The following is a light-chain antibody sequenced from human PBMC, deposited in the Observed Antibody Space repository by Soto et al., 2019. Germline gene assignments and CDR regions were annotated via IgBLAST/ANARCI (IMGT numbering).Light chain of an antibody. CDR1: SSNIGRNP. Sequence: QSVLTQPPSACGTPGQRVTISCSGGSSNIGRNPVNWYLQLPGTAPKLLIYTNNQRPSGVPDRVSASKSGTSASLTISGLQSEDEADYYCATWDDSLYGMVFGGGTKVTVL. CDR3: ATWDDSLYGMV. V-gene: IGLV1-44*01. J-gene: IGLJ2*01. CDR2: TNN.